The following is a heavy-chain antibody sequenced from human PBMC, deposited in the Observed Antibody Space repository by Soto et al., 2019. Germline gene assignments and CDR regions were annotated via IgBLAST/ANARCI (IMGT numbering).Heavy chain of an antibody. CDR2: ISGSGGST. Sequence: GGSLRLSCAASGFTFSSYAMSWVRQAPGKGLEWVSAISGSGGSTYYADSVKGRFTISRDNSKNTLYLQMNSLRAEDTAEYYCAKGSYYDSSGYYYYWGQGTLVTVSS. J-gene: IGHJ4*02. D-gene: IGHD3-22*01. CDR1: GFTFSSYA. CDR3: AKGSYYDSSGYYYY. V-gene: IGHV3-23*01.